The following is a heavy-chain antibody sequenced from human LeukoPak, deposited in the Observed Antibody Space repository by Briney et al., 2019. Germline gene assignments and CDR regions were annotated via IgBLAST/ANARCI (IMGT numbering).Heavy chain of an antibody. CDR3: ALFRANWALAY. D-gene: IGHD3-10*01. CDR1: GFTVSNSY. V-gene: IGHV3-66*02. CDR2: ISSRGDT. Sequence: GGSLRLSCAASGFTVSNSYMSWVRQTLGQGLEWVSLISSRGDTYYADAVRGRFTLSRDNSKNTLDLQMNSLRPEDTAVYYCALFRANWALAYWGQGTLVTVSS. J-gene: IGHJ4*02.